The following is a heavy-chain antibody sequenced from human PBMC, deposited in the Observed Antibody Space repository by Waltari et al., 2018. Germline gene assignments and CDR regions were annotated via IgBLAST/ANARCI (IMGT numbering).Heavy chain of an antibody. V-gene: IGHV3-48*01. J-gene: IGHJ4*02. CDR1: GFTFSSYS. D-gene: IGHD5-12*01. CDR2: ISSSSSTI. Sequence: EVQLVESGGGLVQPGGSLRLSCAASGFTFSSYSMNWVRQAPGKGLEWVSYISSSSSTIYYADSVKGRFTISRDNAKHSLYLQMNSLRAEDTSVYYCAREDVDIVATITSGLDYWGQGTLVTVSS. CDR3: AREDVDIVATITSGLDY.